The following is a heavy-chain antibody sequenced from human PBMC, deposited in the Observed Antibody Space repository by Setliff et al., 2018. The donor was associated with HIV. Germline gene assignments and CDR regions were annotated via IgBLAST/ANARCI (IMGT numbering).Heavy chain of an antibody. J-gene: IGHJ4*02. CDR2: IHYSGNT. CDR3: ARGGLGVVTSFDS. Sequence: SETLSLTCTVSGGSIKSSSYYWSWIRQHPGKGLEWIGYIHYSGNTYNNPSLNSRISISVDMSKNKFSLKLSSLTAADTAVYYCARGGLGVVTSFDSWGPGTLVTVSS. V-gene: IGHV4-31*03. D-gene: IGHD3-3*01. CDR1: GGSIKSSSYY.